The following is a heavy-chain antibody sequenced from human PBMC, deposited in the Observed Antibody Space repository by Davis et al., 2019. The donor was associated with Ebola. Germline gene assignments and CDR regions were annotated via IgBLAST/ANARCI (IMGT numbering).Heavy chain of an antibody. D-gene: IGHD5-24*01. CDR1: GFTFSDYY. CDR2: IDRSSTYI. CDR3: ARGTPPSITYYYYYGMDV. Sequence: GESLKISCAASGFTFSDYYMSWIRQAPGKGLEWISYIDRSSTYIKYVDSVKGRFTISRDNAKNSLYLQMNSLRDEDTAVYYCARGTPPSITYYYYYGMDVWGQGTTVTVSS. J-gene: IGHJ6*02. V-gene: IGHV3-11*06.